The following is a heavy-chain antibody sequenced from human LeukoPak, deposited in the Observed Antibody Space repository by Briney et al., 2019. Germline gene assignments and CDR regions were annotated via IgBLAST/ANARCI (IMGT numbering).Heavy chain of an antibody. V-gene: IGHV3-21*01. D-gene: IGHD6-6*01. CDR2: ISSSSSYI. J-gene: IGHJ3*02. CDR3: ARDSSIAARKDAFDI. CDR1: GFTFSSYS. Sequence: PGGSLRLSCAASGFTFSSYSMNWVRQAPGKGLEWVSSISSSSSYIYYADSAKGRFTISRDNAKNSLYLQMNSLRAEDTAVYYCARDSSIAARKDAFDIWGQGTMVTVSS.